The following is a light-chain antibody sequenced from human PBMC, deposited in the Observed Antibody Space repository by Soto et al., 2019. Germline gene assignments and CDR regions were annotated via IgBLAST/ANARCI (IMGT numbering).Light chain of an antibody. CDR1: SSDVGGYNY. CDR3: SSYTISSTYV. V-gene: IGLV2-14*01. J-gene: IGLJ1*01. Sequence: QSALTQPASVSGSPGQSITISCTGTSSDVGGYNYVSWYQQHPGKAPKLTIYDVSNRPSGVSNRFSGSKSGNTASLTISGLQAEDAAHYYCSSYTISSTYVFGTGTKVTVL. CDR2: DVS.